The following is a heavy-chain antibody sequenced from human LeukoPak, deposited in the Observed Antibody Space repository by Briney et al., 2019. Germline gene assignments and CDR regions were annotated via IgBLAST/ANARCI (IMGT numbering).Heavy chain of an antibody. CDR3: LRDQDCSGGDCQVC. Sequence: SETLSLTCTVSGGSLSSGNYQWGWIRQPPGKGLEWIALISHSGTTYYNPSLKSRVTMSEDTSKNQFSLKLNSVTAADTAGYYCLRDQDCSGGDCQVCWGQGTLVTVSS. J-gene: IGHJ4*02. V-gene: IGHV4-39*02. CDR2: ISHSGTT. D-gene: IGHD2-15*01. CDR1: GGSLSSGNYQ.